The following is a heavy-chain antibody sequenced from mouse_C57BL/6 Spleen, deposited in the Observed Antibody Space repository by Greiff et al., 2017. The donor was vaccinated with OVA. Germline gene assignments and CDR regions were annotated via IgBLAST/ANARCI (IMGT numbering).Heavy chain of an antibody. J-gene: IGHJ2*01. CDR1: GYTFTSYW. CDR2: IDPNSGGT. V-gene: IGHV1-72*01. D-gene: IGHD1-1*01. Sequence: QVQLQQPGAELVKPGASVKLSCKASGYTFTSYWMHWVKQRPGRGLEWIGRIDPNSGGTKYNEKFKSKATLTVDKPSRTAYMQLSSLTAEDSAVYDCARSPFTTVVVENYWGQGTTLTVSS. CDR3: ARSPFTTVVVENY.